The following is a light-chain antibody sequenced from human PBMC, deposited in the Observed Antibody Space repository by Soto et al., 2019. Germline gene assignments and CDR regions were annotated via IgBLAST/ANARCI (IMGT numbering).Light chain of an antibody. CDR1: QSVSNY. CDR2: DAS. Sequence: EIVLTQSPATLSLSPGERATLSCRASQSVSNYLAWYQQKPGQAPRLLIYDASNRATGITARFSGSGSATDFTLTISSLEPEDFAIYYCQQRSNWPLTFGGGTKVEVK. V-gene: IGKV3-11*01. CDR3: QQRSNWPLT. J-gene: IGKJ4*01.